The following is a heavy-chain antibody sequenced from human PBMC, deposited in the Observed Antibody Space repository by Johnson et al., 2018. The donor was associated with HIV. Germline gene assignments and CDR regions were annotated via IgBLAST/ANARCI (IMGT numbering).Heavy chain of an antibody. D-gene: IGHD4-23*01. V-gene: IGHV3-30-3*01. J-gene: IGHJ3*02. CDR3: AKAIWGGGNLGMGAFDI. Sequence: QVQLVESGGGVVQPGRSLRLSCAASGFTFSNYAMHWVRQAPGKGLEWVALVSYDGRNQYHADSVKGRFTISRDNSKNTLYLQMNSLRVEDTALYYCAKAIWGGGNLGMGAFDIWGQGTMVTVSS. CDR1: GFTFSNYA. CDR2: VSYDGRNQ.